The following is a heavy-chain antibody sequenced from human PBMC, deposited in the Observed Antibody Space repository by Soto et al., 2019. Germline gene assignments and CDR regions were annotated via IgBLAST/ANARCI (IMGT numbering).Heavy chain of an antibody. J-gene: IGHJ4*02. CDR3: ARVTYSSSWYAPLFDY. CDR2: IYYSGST. V-gene: IGHV4-31*03. D-gene: IGHD6-13*01. CDR1: GGSISSGGYY. Sequence: QVQLQESGPGLVKPSQTLSLTCTVSGGSISSGGYYWSWIRQHPGKGLEWIGYIYYSGSTYYNPFLKSRVTISVDTSKNQFSLKLSSVTAADTAVYYCARVTYSSSWYAPLFDYWGQGTLVTVSS.